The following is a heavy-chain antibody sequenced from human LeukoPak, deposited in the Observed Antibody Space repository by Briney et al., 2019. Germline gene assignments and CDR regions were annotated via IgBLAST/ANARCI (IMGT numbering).Heavy chain of an antibody. CDR3: ARDPLQYQLTLNWFDP. J-gene: IGHJ5*02. CDR1: GYTFTSYG. CDR2: ISAYNGNT. D-gene: IGHD2-2*01. Sequence: ASVKVSCKASGYTFTSYGISWVRQAPGQGLEWMGWISAYNGNTNYAQKLQGRVTMTTDTSTSTAYMELRSLRSDDTAVYYCARDPLQYQLTLNWFDPWGQGTLVTVSS. V-gene: IGHV1-18*04.